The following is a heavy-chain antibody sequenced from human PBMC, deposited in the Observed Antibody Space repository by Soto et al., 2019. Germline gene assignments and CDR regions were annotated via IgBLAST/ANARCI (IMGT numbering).Heavy chain of an antibody. V-gene: IGHV1-2*02. D-gene: IGHD6-13*01. CDR3: ARGLYSSPAYFFDS. Sequence: QVQLVQSGAEVKNPGASVKVSCKATGYTFSGHYMHWVRQAPGQGLEWMGWINPKSGGTNYAQKFQGRVTMTADTSVSAASMELTSRRSDDTAVFYCARGLYSSPAYFFDSWGQGNMVTVSS. J-gene: IGHJ4*02. CDR1: GYTFSGHY. CDR2: INPKSGGT.